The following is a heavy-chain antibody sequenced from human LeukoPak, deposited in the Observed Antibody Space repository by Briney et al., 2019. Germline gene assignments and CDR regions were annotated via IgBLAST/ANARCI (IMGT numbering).Heavy chain of an antibody. J-gene: IGHJ4*02. V-gene: IGHV5-10-1*01. CDR3: ARHCAATSCYLEY. CDR1: GYSFTTFW. CDR2: IDPSDSET. D-gene: IGHD2-2*01. Sequence: GESLKISCKGSGYSFTTFWISWVRQMPGKGLEWMGRIDPSDSETKYSPSFQGHVTFSSDMSISTVYLEWSNLEASDTAIYYCARHCAATSCYLEYWGQGTLVTVSS.